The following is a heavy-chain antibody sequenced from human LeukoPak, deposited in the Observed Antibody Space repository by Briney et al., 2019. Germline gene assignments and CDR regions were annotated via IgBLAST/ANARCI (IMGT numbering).Heavy chain of an antibody. CDR3: ARGPSMIVVVRADPGAFDI. CDR2: IYYSGTT. Sequence: TSETLSLTCTVSGGSIRSYYWTWIRQPPGKGLEWIGYIYYSGTTNYDPSLKSRVTISVDTSKNQFPLKLSSVTAADTAVYYRARGPSMIVVVRADPGAFDIWGQGTMVTVSS. D-gene: IGHD3-22*01. V-gene: IGHV4-59*01. J-gene: IGHJ3*02. CDR1: GGSIRSYY.